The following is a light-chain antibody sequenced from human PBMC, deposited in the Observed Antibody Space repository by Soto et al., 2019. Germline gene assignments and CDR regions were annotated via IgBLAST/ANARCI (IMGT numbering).Light chain of an antibody. J-gene: IGKJ5*01. CDR1: QGISSW. Sequence: DIPMTQSPSTLPASVGDRVTSTCRASQGISSWLAWYQQKPGKAPKLLIYAAASLQSGGPSRLSGSGGGTDFTLSISSVQPEHFATYFCQQSYMDPITFGQGTRLEI. CDR2: AAA. CDR3: QQSYMDPIT. V-gene: IGKV1-12*01.